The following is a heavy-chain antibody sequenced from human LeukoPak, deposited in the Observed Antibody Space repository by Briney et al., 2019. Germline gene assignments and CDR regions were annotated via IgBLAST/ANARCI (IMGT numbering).Heavy chain of an antibody. D-gene: IGHD6-13*01. CDR2: ISGSGGST. V-gene: IGHV3-23*01. Sequence: GASLRLSCAASGSTFSSYAMSWVRQAPGKGLEWVSAISGSGGSTYYADSVKGRFTISRDNSKNTLYLQMNSLRAEDTAVYYCAKGTPQYSSSWYYFDYWGQGTLVTVSS. CDR1: GSTFSSYA. CDR3: AKGTPQYSSSWYYFDY. J-gene: IGHJ4*02.